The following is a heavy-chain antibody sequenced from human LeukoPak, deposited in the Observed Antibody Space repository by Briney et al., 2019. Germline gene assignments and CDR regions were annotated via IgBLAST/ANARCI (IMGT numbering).Heavy chain of an antibody. CDR2: ISYDGSNK. CDR1: GFTFSSYA. CDR3: AKDQSPYGDYVVSY. Sequence: PGRSLRLSCAASGFTFSSYAMHWVRQAPGKGLEWVAVISYDGSNKYYADSVKGRFTISRDNSKNTLYLQMNSLRAEDTAVYYCAKDQSPYGDYVVSYWGQGTLVTVSS. J-gene: IGHJ4*02. V-gene: IGHV3-30*04. D-gene: IGHD4-17*01.